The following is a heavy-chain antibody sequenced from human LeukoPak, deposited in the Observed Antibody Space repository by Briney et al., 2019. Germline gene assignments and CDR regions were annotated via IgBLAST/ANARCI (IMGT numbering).Heavy chain of an antibody. D-gene: IGHD4-23*01. V-gene: IGHV1-46*01. CDR1: GYTLTNYY. J-gene: IGHJ4*02. CDR3: ARHDLGGTSPFDY. CDR2: INPSGTST. Sequence: ASVKVSCKTSGYTLTNYYMHWVRQAPGQGLEWMGIINPSGTSTTYAQKFQGRVTMTRDTSTSTDFMELSSLRPEGTAVYFCARHDLGGTSPFDYWGQGTLVTVSS.